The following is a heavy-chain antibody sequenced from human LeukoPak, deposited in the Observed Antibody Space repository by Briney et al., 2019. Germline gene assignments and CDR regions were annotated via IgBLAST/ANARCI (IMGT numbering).Heavy chain of an antibody. D-gene: IGHD6-13*01. CDR3: ARDLFRAAAGTFGY. CDR1: GFTFSSYS. CDR2: ISSSSSYI. Sequence: GGSLRLSCAASGFTFSSYSMNWVRQAPGKGLEWVSSISSSSSYIYYADSVKGRFTISRDNAKNSLYLQMNSLRAEDTAVYYCARDLFRAAAGTFGYWGQGTLATVSS. V-gene: IGHV3-21*01. J-gene: IGHJ4*02.